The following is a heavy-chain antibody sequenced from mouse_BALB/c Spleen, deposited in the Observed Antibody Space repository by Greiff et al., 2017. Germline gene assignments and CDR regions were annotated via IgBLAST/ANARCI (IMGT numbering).Heavy chain of an antibody. CDR2: IYPYNGGT. CDR1: GYSFTGYY. V-gene: IGHV1S29*02. CDR3: ARTTRGNYAMDY. D-gene: IGHD3-3*01. Sequence: DVQLQESGPDLVKPGASVKISCKASGYSFTGYYMHWVKQSHGKSLEWIGYIYPYNGGTGYNQKFKSKATLTVDNSSSTAYMELRSLTSEDSAVYYCARTTRGNYAMDYWGQGTSVTVSS. J-gene: IGHJ4*01.